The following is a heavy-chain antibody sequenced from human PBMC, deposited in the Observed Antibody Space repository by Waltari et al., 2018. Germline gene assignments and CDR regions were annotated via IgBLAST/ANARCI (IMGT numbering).Heavy chain of an antibody. V-gene: IGHV3-49*04. Sequence: EVQVVESGGDLVQPGQSLRLSCTTSGFTFGDYGLSWVRQAPGKGLEWVSIIRSKTYGETREYAASVKGRISISRDDSKRIVYLEMNSLQSEDTAIYFCVRGMRGYDYWGQGTRVTVSS. CDR3: VRGMRGYDY. CDR1: GFTFGDYG. CDR2: IRSKTYGETR. J-gene: IGHJ4*02. D-gene: IGHD3-3*01.